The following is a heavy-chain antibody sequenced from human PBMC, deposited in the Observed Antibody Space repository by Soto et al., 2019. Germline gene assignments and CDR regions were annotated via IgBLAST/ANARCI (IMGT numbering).Heavy chain of an antibody. Sequence: GAELXRPTRSVSLDFPFFGLSLNTRGVGVGWIRQSPGKALEWLALIYWDDDKRYSPSLKSRLTITKDTSKNQVFLTMTNMDPVDTATYFCAHRGSSSWYWAVWFDPWGQGTLVTVSS. CDR1: GLSLNTRGVG. V-gene: IGHV2-5*02. CDR3: AHRGSSSWYWAVWFDP. D-gene: IGHD6-13*01. J-gene: IGHJ5*02. CDR2: IYWDDDK.